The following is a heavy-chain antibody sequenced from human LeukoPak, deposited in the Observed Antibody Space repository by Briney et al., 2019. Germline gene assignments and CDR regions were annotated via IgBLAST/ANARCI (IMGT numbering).Heavy chain of an antibody. Sequence: GGSLRLSCAASGFNFSIYSMNWVRQAPGKGLEWVSYITRSSTTIYYADSVKGRFTISRDNAKNSLYLQMNSLRVEDTAIYYCAKGAHRSGWPADWLDPWGQGTLVIVSS. CDR3: AKGAHRSGWPADWLDP. CDR1: GFNFSIYS. CDR2: ITRSSTTI. J-gene: IGHJ5*02. V-gene: IGHV3-48*01. D-gene: IGHD6-19*01.